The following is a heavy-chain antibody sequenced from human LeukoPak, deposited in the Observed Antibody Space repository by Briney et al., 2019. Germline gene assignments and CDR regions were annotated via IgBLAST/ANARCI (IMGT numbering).Heavy chain of an antibody. J-gene: IGHJ6*02. CDR3: ARDIVVVPAATDYYYYYYGMDV. V-gene: IGHV4-59*01. Sequence: SETLSLTCTVSGASISGYYWSWIRQPPGKGLEWIGYIYYSGSTNYNPSLKSRVTISLDRSKNQFSLKLSSVTAADTAVYYCARDIVVVPAATDYYYYYYGMDVWGQGTTATVSS. D-gene: IGHD2-2*01. CDR1: GASISGYY. CDR2: IYYSGST.